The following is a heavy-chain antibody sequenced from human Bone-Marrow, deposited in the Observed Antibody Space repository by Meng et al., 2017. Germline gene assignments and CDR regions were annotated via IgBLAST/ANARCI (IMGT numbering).Heavy chain of an antibody. CDR2: INTSGGST. D-gene: IGHD6-13*01. CDR3: ARGSSPDY. J-gene: IGHJ4*02. V-gene: IGHV3-23*01. Sequence: GESLKISCAASGFTFSSYAMSWVRQAPGKGLEWVSSINTSGGSTYFADSVKGRFTISRDNAKNSLYLQMNSLRAEDTAVYYCARGSSPDYWGQGTLVTVSS. CDR1: GFTFSSYA.